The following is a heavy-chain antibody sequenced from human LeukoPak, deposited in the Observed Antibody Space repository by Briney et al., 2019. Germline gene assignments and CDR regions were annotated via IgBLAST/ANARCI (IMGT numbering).Heavy chain of an antibody. CDR1: GFTFSDYY. J-gene: IGHJ4*02. Sequence: GGSLSLSCAASGFTFSDYYMSWIRQAPGKGLEWVSYISSSGSTIYYADSVKGRFTISRDNAKNSLYLQMNSLRAEDTAVYYCAREEKVGTSFDYWGQGTLVTVSS. CDR2: ISSSGSTI. V-gene: IGHV3-11*01. D-gene: IGHD1-26*01. CDR3: AREEKVGTSFDY.